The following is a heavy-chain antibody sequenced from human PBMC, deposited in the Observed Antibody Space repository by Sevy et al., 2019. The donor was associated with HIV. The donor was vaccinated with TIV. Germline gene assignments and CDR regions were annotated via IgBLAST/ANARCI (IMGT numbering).Heavy chain of an antibody. Sequence: GGSLRLSCAASGFTFNMYWMTWVRQAPVKGLEWVANLKEDGSERDYLDSVKGRFTISRDNAKESLYLQINSLRAEDTAVYYCARHCSGGSCYSLLPHYYYGMDVWGQGTTVTVSS. CDR3: ARHCSGGSCYSLLPHYYYGMDV. CDR2: LKEDGSER. D-gene: IGHD2-15*01. V-gene: IGHV3-7*01. J-gene: IGHJ6*02. CDR1: GFTFNMYW.